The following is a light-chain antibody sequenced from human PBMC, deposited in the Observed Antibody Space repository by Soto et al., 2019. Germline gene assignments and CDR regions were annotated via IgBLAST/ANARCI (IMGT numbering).Light chain of an antibody. CDR1: SSDVGGYNY. Sequence: QSVLTQPASVSGSPGQSITISCTGTSSDVGGYNYVSWYQQHPGKAPKLMIYEVSTRPSGVSNRFSGSKSDNTASLTISGLRAEDEAHYHCCSYAGSRTFVFGGGTKLTVL. CDR2: EVS. V-gene: IGLV2-23*02. CDR3: CSYAGSRTFV. J-gene: IGLJ3*02.